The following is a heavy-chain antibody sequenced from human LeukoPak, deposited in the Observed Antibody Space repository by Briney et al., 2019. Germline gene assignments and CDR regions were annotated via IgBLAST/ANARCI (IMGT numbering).Heavy chain of an antibody. CDR1: GFTVSSNY. CDR2: IYSGGTT. Sequence: GGSLRLSCATSGFTVSSNYMSWVRQAPGRGLEWVSVIYSGGTTYYADSVKGRFAVSRDSSKNTLYLQMNSLRAEDTAVYYCASGGRYSGSYSVVDYWGQGTLVTVSS. J-gene: IGHJ4*02. CDR3: ASGGRYSGSYSVVDY. D-gene: IGHD1-26*01. V-gene: IGHV3-53*01.